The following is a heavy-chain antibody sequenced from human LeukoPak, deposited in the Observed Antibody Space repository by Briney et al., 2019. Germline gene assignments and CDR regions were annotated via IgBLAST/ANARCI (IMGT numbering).Heavy chain of an antibody. D-gene: IGHD6-13*01. CDR1: GYSISSGYY. Sequence: SETLSLTCAVSGYSISSGYYWGWIRQPPGKGLEWIGSIYHSGNTYYNPSLKSRVTIPVDTSKNQFSLKLSSVTAADTAVYYCARLRSSSWYDYWGQGTLVTVSS. CDR3: ARLRSSSWYDY. CDR2: IYHSGNT. J-gene: IGHJ4*02. V-gene: IGHV4-38-2*01.